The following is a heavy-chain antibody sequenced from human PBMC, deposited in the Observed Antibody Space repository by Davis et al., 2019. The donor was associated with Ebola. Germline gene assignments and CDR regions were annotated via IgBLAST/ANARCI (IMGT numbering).Heavy chain of an antibody. D-gene: IGHD1-1*01. CDR2: ISYTGST. Sequence: SETLSLTCNVSAGSTSSYFWSWIRQPPGREPEWIGYISYTGSTNYNPSLKGRVTISADTSKNQFSLKLRSVTAADTAVYFCASGPANWNDFDFWGQGTLVTVSS. V-gene: IGHV4-59*01. J-gene: IGHJ4*02. CDR1: AGSTSSYF. CDR3: ASGPANWNDFDF.